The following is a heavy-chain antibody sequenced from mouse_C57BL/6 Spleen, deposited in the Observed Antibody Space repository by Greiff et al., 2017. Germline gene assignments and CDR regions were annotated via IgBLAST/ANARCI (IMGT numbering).Heavy chain of an antibody. CDR3: AGNHGGWFAY. J-gene: IGHJ3*01. CDR1: GFTFSDYG. CDR2: ISSGSSTI. V-gene: IGHV5-17*01. Sequence: EVKLVESGGGLVKPGGSLKISCAASGFTFSDYGMHWVRQAPEQGLEWVAYISSGSSTIYYADTVKGRSTISRDKAKNTLFLQMTRLRSEDTAMXYCAGNHGGWFAYWGQGTLVTVSA.